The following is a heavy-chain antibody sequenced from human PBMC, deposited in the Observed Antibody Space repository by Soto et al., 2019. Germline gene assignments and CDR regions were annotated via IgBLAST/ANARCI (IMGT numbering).Heavy chain of an antibody. Sequence: SVKVSCKASGGTFSSYTISWVRQAPGQGLEWMGRIIPILGIANYAQKFQGRVTITADKSTSTAYMELSSLRSEDTAVYYCASLSIAAAGTPEYFQHWGQGTLVTVSS. J-gene: IGHJ1*01. V-gene: IGHV1-69*02. CDR1: GGTFSSYT. D-gene: IGHD6-13*01. CDR3: ASLSIAAAGTPEYFQH. CDR2: IIPILGIA.